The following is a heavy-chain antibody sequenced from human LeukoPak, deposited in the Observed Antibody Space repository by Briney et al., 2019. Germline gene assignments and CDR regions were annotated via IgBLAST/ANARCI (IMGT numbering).Heavy chain of an antibody. J-gene: IGHJ4*02. CDR3: ARDARTIIAVAGTFDD. D-gene: IGHD6-19*01. CDR2: IWYDGSNK. CDR1: GFTFSSYG. V-gene: IGHV3-33*01. Sequence: GGSLRLSCAASGFTFSSYGMHWVRQAPGKGLEWVAVIWYDGSNKYYADSVKGRFTISRDNSKNTLYLQMNSLRAEDTAVYYCARDARTIIAVAGTFDDWGQGTLVTVSS.